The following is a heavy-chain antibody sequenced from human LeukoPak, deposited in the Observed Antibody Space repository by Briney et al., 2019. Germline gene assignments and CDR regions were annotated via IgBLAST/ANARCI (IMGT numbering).Heavy chain of an antibody. Sequence: SSETLSLTCTVSGGSISSYYWSWIRQPPGKGLEWVGYIYYSGSTNYNPSLKSRVTISVDTSKTQFSLTLTSLTAADTAMYYCARGGGRGRYFDWLLGGYYFHYWGQGTLVTVSS. V-gene: IGHV4-59*01. D-gene: IGHD3-9*01. CDR2: IYYSGST. CDR1: GGSISSYY. CDR3: ARGGGRGRYFDWLLGGYYFHY. J-gene: IGHJ4*02.